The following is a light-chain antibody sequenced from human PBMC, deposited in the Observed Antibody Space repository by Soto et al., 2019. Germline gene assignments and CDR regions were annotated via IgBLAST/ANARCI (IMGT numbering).Light chain of an antibody. V-gene: IGKV3-20*01. J-gene: IGKJ5*01. CDR1: QSITSKY. CDR2: DTS. Sequence: EIVMTQSPGTLSLSPGERATLSCRASQSITSKYITWYQQKPGQAPRLLIYDTSSRATGIPDRFTGSGSGTDFSLTISRVQPEDFAVYYCQQHGSTPITFGQGTRLEIK. CDR3: QQHGSTPIT.